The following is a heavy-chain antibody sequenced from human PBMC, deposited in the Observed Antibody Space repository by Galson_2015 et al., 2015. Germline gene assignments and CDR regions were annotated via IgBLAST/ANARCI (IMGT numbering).Heavy chain of an antibody. V-gene: IGHV3-48*03. J-gene: IGHJ4*02. CDR1: GFTFSSYE. CDR2: ISSSGSTI. Sequence: SLRLSCAASGFTFSSYEMNWVRQAPGKGLEWVSYISSSGSTIYYADSVKGRFTISRDNAKNSLYLQMNSLRAEDTAVYYCAKGNFLRHPYYFDYWGQGTLVTVSS. D-gene: IGHD2/OR15-2a*01. CDR3: AKGNFLRHPYYFDY.